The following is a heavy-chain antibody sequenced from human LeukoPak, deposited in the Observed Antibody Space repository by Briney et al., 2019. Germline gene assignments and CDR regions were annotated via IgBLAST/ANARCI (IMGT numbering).Heavy chain of an antibody. CDR1: GFTVSSNY. CDR3: ASLTRDY. CDR2: IHSGDNT. Sequence: GASLRLSCAASGFTVSSNYMTWVRQAPGKGLEWVSVIHSGDNTYYADSVKGRFTISRDNSKNTFYLQMDSLRVEDTAVYYCASLTRDYWGQGTLVTVSS. J-gene: IGHJ4*02. D-gene: IGHD4/OR15-4a*01. V-gene: IGHV3-53*01.